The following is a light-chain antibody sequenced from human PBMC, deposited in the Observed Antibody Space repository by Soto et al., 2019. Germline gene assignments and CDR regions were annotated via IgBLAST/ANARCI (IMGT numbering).Light chain of an antibody. CDR1: LNISDW. V-gene: IGKV1-5*01. Sequence: QITQSPSTLSPSVRDAVTITCRASLNISDWLAWYQQRPGKAPKFLIYDASSLETSVPSRFSDGGSGTEFTLTIRGLQPDDVETCYCYPYAGSSSLFG. CDR3: YPYAGSSSL. CDR2: DAS. J-gene: IGKJ2*01.